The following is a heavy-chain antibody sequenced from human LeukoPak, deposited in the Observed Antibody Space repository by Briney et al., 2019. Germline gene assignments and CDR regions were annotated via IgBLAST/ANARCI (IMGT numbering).Heavy chain of an antibody. CDR1: GFTFSSYT. V-gene: IGHV3-21*04. J-gene: IGHJ4*02. D-gene: IGHD3-10*01. Sequence: PGGSLRLSCGASGFTFSSYTMNCVRQAPGKGLEWVSSISSSSSCIYYADSVKGRFTISRDNSKNTLYLQMNSLSAEDTAVYYCAKDLSWFGGSLATFGYWGQGTLATVSS. CDR3: AKDLSWFGGSLATFGY. CDR2: ISSSSSCI.